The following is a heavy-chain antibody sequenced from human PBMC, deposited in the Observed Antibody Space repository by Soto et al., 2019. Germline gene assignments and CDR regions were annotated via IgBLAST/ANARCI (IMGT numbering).Heavy chain of an antibody. CDR2: IIPIFGTA. D-gene: IGHD3-22*01. V-gene: IGHV1-69*06. J-gene: IGHJ3*02. CDR1: GGTFSSYA. Sequence: SVKVSCKASGGTFSSYAISWVRQAPGQGLEWMGGIIPIFGTANYAQKFQGRVTITADKSTSTAYMELSSLRSEDTAVYYCAREGGHTMIVANDAFDIWGQGTMVTVS. CDR3: AREGGHTMIVANDAFDI.